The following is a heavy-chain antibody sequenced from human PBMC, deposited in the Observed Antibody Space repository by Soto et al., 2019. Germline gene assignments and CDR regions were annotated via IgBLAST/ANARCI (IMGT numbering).Heavy chain of an antibody. D-gene: IGHD3-10*01. Sequence: SETLSLTCTVSGGSISSYYWSWIRQPPGKGLEWTGYIYYSGSTNYNPSLKSRVTISVDTSKNQFSLKLSSVTAADTAVYYCARDYYGSGSSWGQGTLVTVSS. CDR1: GGSISSYY. J-gene: IGHJ5*02. CDR3: ARDYYGSGSS. CDR2: IYYSGST. V-gene: IGHV4-59*01.